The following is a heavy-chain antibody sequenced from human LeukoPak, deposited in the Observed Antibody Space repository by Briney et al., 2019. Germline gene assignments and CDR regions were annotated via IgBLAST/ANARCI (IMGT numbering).Heavy chain of an antibody. CDR2: MNPNSGNT. D-gene: IGHD6-19*01. CDR3: ARTAVAGTFYFDY. J-gene: IGHJ4*02. V-gene: IGHV1-8*01. Sequence: ASVKVSCKASGYTFTSYDINWVRQATGQGLEWMGRMNPNSGNTGYAQKFQGRVTMTRNTSISTAYMELSSLRSEDTAVYYCARTAVAGTFYFDYWGQGTLVTVSS. CDR1: GYTFTSYD.